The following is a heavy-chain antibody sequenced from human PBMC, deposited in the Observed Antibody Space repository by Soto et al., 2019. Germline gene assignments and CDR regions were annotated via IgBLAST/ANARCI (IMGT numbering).Heavy chain of an antibody. V-gene: IGHV1-18*04. D-gene: IGHD5-12*01. CDR2: ISAYNGNT. J-gene: IGHJ2*01. Sequence: ASVKVSCKASGYTFTSYGISWVRQAPGQGLEWMGWISAYNGNTNYAQKLQGRVTMTTDTSTSTAYMELRSLRSDDTAVYYCARVSFDLATETWWYFDLWGRGTLVTVSS. CDR1: GYTFTSYG. CDR3: ARVSFDLATETWWYFDL.